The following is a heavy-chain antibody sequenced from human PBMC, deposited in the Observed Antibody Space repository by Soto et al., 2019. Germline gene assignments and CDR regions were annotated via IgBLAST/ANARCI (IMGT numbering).Heavy chain of an antibody. J-gene: IGHJ4*02. CDR2: INPSGGST. Sequence: QAQLVQSGAEVKKPGASVKVSCKASGYTFTSYFMHWVRQAPGQGLEWMGIINPSGGSTNYAQKFQGRVTMTRDTSTSTVYMELSSLRSDDTAVYYCARDNGVVQFDYWGQGTLVTVSS. CDR3: ARDNGVVQFDY. CDR1: GYTFTSYF. D-gene: IGHD1-1*01. V-gene: IGHV1-46*01.